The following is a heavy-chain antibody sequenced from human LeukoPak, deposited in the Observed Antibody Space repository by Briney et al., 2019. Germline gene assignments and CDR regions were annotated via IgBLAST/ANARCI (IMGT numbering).Heavy chain of an antibody. V-gene: IGHV1-2*02. D-gene: IGHD3-10*01. CDR3: ARAGRFGELHRRFDP. CDR1: GYTFTGYY. J-gene: IGHJ5*02. CDR2: INPNSGGT. Sequence: ASVKVSCKASGYTFTGYYMHWVRQAPGQGLEWMGWINPNSGGTNYAQKFQGRVTMTRDTSISTAYMELSRLRSDDTAVYYCARAGRFGELHRRFDPWGQGTLVTASS.